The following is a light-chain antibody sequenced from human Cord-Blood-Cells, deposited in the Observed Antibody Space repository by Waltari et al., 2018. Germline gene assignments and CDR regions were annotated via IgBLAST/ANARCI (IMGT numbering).Light chain of an antibody. Sequence: QSALTQPASVSGSPGQSITLSCTGTSSDVGGYNYVSWYQQHPGKAPKLMIYDVSTRPSGVSNRFSGSKSDNTASLTISGLQAEDEADYYCSSYTSSFYVFGTGTKVTVL. CDR2: DVS. CDR3: SSYTSSFYV. J-gene: IGLJ1*01. V-gene: IGLV2-14*01. CDR1: SSDVGGYNY.